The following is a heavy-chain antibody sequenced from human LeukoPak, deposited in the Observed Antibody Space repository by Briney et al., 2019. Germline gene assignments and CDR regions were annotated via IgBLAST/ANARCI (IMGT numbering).Heavy chain of an antibody. D-gene: IGHD1-26*01. V-gene: IGHV3-23*01. CDR2: IIDSGNSI. CDR1: GSTFSSCA. J-gene: IGHJ4*02. CDR3: AKDPIFSGSYGVFDY. Sequence: GGSLRLSCAASGSTFSSCAMSWVRQAPGKGLEWVSTIIDSGNSIYYADSAEGRFTITRDNSKNTLYLQMNSLRAGDTAVYYCAKDPIFSGSYGVFDYWGLGTLVTVSS.